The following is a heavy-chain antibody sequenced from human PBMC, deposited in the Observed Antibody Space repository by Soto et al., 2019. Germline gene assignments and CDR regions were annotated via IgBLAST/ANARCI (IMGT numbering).Heavy chain of an antibody. CDR1: GYTFTSYG. V-gene: IGHV1-18*01. D-gene: IGHD2-15*01. J-gene: IGHJ4*02. Sequence: ASVKVSCKASGYTFTSYGISWVRQAPGQGLEWMGWISAYNGNTNYAQKLQGRVTMTTDTSTSTAYMELRSLRSDDTAVYYCATLALVEYCSGGSCPSLFXYWGQGTLVTVSS. CDR3: ATLALVEYCSGGSCPSLFXY. CDR2: ISAYNGNT.